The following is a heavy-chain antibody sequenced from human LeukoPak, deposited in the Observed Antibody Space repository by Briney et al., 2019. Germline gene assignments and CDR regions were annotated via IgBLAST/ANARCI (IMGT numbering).Heavy chain of an antibody. Sequence: ASVKVSCKASGYTFTSYPMHWVRQALGQRLEWMGWITAGNGNTKYSQKFQGRVTITTDESTGTAYMELSSLRSDDTAVYYCARIPVVTGAHAFDIWGQGTVVTVSS. CDR3: ARIPVVTGAHAFDI. CDR2: ITAGNGNT. V-gene: IGHV1-3*01. CDR1: GYTFTSYP. D-gene: IGHD3-16*02. J-gene: IGHJ3*02.